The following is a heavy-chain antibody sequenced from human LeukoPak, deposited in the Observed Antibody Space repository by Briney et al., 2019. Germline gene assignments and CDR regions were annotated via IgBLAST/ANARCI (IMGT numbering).Heavy chain of an antibody. CDR2: IIPIFGTA. V-gene: IGHV1-69*05. CDR1: GGTFSSYA. Sequence: ASVKVSCKASGGTFSSYAISWVRQAPGQGLEWMGGIIPIFGTANYAQKFQGRVTITTDESTSTAYMELSSLRSEDTAVYYCARGGERWLQTLEYYYYYMDVWGKGTTVTVSS. D-gene: IGHD5-24*01. J-gene: IGHJ6*03. CDR3: ARGGERWLQTLEYYYYYMDV.